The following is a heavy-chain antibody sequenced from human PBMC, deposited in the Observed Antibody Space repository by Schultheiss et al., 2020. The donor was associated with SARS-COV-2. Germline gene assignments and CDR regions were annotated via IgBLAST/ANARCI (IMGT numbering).Heavy chain of an antibody. J-gene: IGHJ6*02. V-gene: IGHV1-2*04. CDR2: INPNSGGT. CDR3: ARDSAPLFWSGYYKRNYYYYYGMDV. Sequence: ASVKVSCKASGYTFTGYYMHWVRQAPGQGLEWMGWINPNSGGTNYAQKFQGWVTMTRDTSISTAYMELSRLRSDDTAVYYCARDSAPLFWSGYYKRNYYYYYGMDVWGQGTTVTVSS. D-gene: IGHD3-3*01. CDR1: GYTFTGYY.